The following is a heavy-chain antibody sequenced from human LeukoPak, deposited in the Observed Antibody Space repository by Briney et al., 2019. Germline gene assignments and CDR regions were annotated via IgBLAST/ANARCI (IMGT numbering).Heavy chain of an antibody. CDR1: GGTFSSYA. V-gene: IGHV1-69*04. CDR2: IIPILGIA. CDR3: ARTQGRDNAFDI. J-gene: IGHJ3*02. Sequence: ASVKVSFKASGGTFSSYAISWVRQAPGQGLEWMGRIIPILGIANYAQKFQGRVTITADKSTSTAYMELSSLRSEDTAVYYCARTQGRDNAFDIWGQGTMVTVSS. D-gene: IGHD3-10*01.